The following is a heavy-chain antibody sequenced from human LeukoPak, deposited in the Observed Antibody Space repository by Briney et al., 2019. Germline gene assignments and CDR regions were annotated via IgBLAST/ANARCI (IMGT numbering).Heavy chain of an antibody. D-gene: IGHD3-22*01. CDR3: ARVSGYYYDSSGIRYYFDY. CDR1: GFTFSSYS. V-gene: IGHV3-21*01. CDR2: ISSSSSYI. J-gene: IGHJ4*02. Sequence: GGSLRLSCAASGFTFSSYSMNWVRQAPGKGLEWVSSISSSSSYIYYADSVKGRFTISRDNAKNSLYLQMNSLRAEDTAVYYCARVSGYYYDSSGIRYYFDYWGQGTLVTVSS.